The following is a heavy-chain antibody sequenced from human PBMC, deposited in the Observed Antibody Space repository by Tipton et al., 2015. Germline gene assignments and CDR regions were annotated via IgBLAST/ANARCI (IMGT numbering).Heavy chain of an antibody. Sequence: KFRARVTITADESTGTAYMELSSLRSEDTALYYCARGNPETYFDYWGQGTLVTVSS. CDR3: ARGNPETYFDY. V-gene: IGHV1-69*01. J-gene: IGHJ4*02.